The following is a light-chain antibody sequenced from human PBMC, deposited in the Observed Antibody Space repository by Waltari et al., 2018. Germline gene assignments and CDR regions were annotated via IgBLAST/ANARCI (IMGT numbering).Light chain of an antibody. Sequence: DIQMTQSPSTLSASVGDRVTITCRASQSISSWLAWYQQKPGKAPKLLIYKASYLQSGVSSRFSGSGFGTEFTLTISSLQPDDFATYYCQQYNSDWTFGQGTKVEIK. CDR2: KAS. J-gene: IGKJ1*01. V-gene: IGKV1-5*03. CDR1: QSISSW. CDR3: QQYNSDWT.